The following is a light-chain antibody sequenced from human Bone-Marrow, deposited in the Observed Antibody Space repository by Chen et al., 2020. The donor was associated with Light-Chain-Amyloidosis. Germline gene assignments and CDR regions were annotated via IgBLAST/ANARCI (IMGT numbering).Light chain of an antibody. CDR2: DAS. Sequence: ETVLTQSPATLSLSPGERATLSCRASQSISSDLAWYQQKPGQAPRLLIYDASNRATGIPARFSGSGSGTDFTLTISSLEPEDFPVYYCQQRNNWPITFGQGTRLEI. CDR1: QSISSD. J-gene: IGKJ5*01. V-gene: IGKV3-11*01. CDR3: QQRNNWPIT.